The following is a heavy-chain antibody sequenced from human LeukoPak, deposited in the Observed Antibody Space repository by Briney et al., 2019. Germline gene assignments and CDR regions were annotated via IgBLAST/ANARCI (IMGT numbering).Heavy chain of an antibody. CDR1: GFTFTSSA. CDR3: AARYDFWSGPDFDY. D-gene: IGHD3-3*01. J-gene: IGHJ4*02. Sequence: ASVKVSCKASGFTFTSSAMQWVRQARGQRLEWIGWIVVGSGNTNYAQKFQERDTITRDMSTSTAYMELSSLRSEDTAVYYCAARYDFWSGPDFDYWGQGTLVTVSS. CDR2: IVVGSGNT. V-gene: IGHV1-58*02.